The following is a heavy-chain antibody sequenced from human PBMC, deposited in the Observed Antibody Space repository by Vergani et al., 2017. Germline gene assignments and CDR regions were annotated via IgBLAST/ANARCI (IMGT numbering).Heavy chain of an antibody. V-gene: IGHV1-69*13. CDR3: ASGYYDSSATDAFDI. J-gene: IGHJ3*02. D-gene: IGHD3-22*01. Sequence: QVQLVQAGAEVKKPGSSVKVSCKASGGTFSSYAISWVRQAPGQGLEWMGRIIPIFGTANYAQKFQGRVTITADESTSTAYMELRSLRSEDTAVYYCASGYYDSSATDAFDIWGQGTMVTVSS. CDR1: GGTFSSYA. CDR2: IIPIFGTA.